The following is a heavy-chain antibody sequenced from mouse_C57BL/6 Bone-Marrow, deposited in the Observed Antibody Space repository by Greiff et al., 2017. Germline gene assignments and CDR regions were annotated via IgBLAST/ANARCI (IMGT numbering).Heavy chain of an antibody. CDR1: GFNFSSYG. CDR2: ISSGGSYT. CDR3: ARPQGYAMDY. Sequence: EVKLVESGGDLVKPGGSLKLSCAASGFNFSSYGMSWVRQTPDKRLEWVATISSGGSYTYYPDSVKGRFTISRDNAKNTLYLQMSSLKSEDTAMYYCARPQGYAMDYWGQGTSVTVSS. J-gene: IGHJ4*01. V-gene: IGHV5-6*01.